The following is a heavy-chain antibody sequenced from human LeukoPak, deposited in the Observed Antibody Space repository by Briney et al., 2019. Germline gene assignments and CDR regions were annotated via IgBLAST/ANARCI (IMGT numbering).Heavy chain of an antibody. D-gene: IGHD1-14*01. V-gene: IGHV3-53*01. CDR2: IYSGGST. CDR1: GFTVSSNY. CDR3: AKGTGGPYYFDY. J-gene: IGHJ4*02. Sequence: GGSLRLSCAASGFTVSSNYMSWVRQAPGKGLEWVSVIYSGGSTYYADSVKGRFTISRDSSKNTLYLQMNSLRAEDTAVYYCAKGTGGPYYFDYWGQGTLVTVSS.